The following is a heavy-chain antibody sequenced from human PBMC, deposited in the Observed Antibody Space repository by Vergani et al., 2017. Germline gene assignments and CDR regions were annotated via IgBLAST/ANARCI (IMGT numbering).Heavy chain of an antibody. Sequence: VQLVQSGGGVVQPGGSLRLSCAASGFTFTNYGMHWVRQAPGKGLQWVSAISGSGGNTFYTDSVKGRFTISRDNSKDTLYLQMNSLRVEDTAIYYCAKARDPNCKGGNCYSYYYGLDLWGQGTTVTVSS. J-gene: IGHJ6*02. CDR3: AKARDPNCKGGNCYSYYYGLDL. CDR2: ISGSGGNT. V-gene: IGHV3-23*04. D-gene: IGHD2-21*01. CDR1: GFTFTNYG.